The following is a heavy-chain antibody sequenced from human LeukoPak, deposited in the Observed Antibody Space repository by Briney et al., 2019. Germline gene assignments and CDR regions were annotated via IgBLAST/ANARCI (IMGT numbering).Heavy chain of an antibody. J-gene: IGHJ4*02. D-gene: IGHD2-2*03. V-gene: IGHV3-30*18. CDR1: GFTFSSYG. CDR2: ISYDGSNK. Sequence: SGGSLRLSCAASGFTFSSYGMHWVRQAPGKGLEWVAVISYDGSNKYYADSVKGRFTISRDNSKNTLYLQMNSLRAEDTAVYYCAKSRMGIVVVPGDYWGQGTLVTVSS. CDR3: AKSRMGIVVVPGDY.